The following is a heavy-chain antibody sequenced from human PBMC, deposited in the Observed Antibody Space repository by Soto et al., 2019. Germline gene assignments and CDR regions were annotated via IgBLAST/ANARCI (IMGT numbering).Heavy chain of an antibody. J-gene: IGHJ5*02. Sequence: PSETLSLTCAVYGGSFSGYYWSWIRQPPGKGLEWIGEINHSGSTNYNPSLKSRVTISVDTSKNQFSLKLSSVTAADAAVYYCARGRGIRYKWFDPWGQGTLVTVSS. CDR1: GGSFSGYY. CDR3: ARGRGIRYKWFDP. V-gene: IGHV4-34*01. D-gene: IGHD4-17*01. CDR2: INHSGST.